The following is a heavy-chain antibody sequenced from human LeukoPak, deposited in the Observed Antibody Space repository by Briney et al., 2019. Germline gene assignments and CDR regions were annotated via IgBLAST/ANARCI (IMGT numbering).Heavy chain of an antibody. D-gene: IGHD5-18*01. CDR1: GGSFSGYY. CDR3: ARTTEGGYTYDFFYYYYMDV. CDR2: IYYSGST. Sequence: PSETLSLTCTVYGGSFSGYYWSWIRQPPGKGLEWIGYIYYSGSTNYNPSLKSRVTISVDSSKNQFSLKLSSVTAADTAVYYCARTTEGGYTYDFFYYYYMDVWGKGTTVTISS. V-gene: IGHV4-59*01. J-gene: IGHJ6*03.